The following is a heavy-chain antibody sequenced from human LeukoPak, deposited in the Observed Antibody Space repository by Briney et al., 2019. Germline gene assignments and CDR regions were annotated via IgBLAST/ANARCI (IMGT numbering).Heavy chain of an antibody. CDR2: IYYSGST. J-gene: IGHJ6*02. D-gene: IGHD6-13*01. CDR1: GVSISSYY. CDR3: ARDGAAAGNRGFIPNYYGMDV. V-gene: IGHV4-59*01. Sequence: SETLSLTCTVSGVSISSYYWSWIRQPPGKGLEWIGYIYYSGSTNYNPSLKSRVTISVDTSKNQFSLKLSSVTAADTAVYYCARDGAAAGNRGFIPNYYGMDVWGQGTTVTVSS.